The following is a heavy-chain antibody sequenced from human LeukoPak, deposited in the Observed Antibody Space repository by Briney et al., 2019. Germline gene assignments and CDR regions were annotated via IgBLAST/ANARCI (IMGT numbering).Heavy chain of an antibody. V-gene: IGHV3-33*01. D-gene: IGHD6-19*01. CDR2: VWYDGNNK. CDR3: ARVVAVAGRAFDI. CDR1: GFTFRSYG. Sequence: GGSLRLSCAASGFTFRSYGMHWVRQAPGKGLEWVAIVWYDGNNKYYADSVKGRFTVSTDNSKDTVSLQLNSLRAEDTAVYYCARVVAVAGRAFDIWGQGTMVTVSS. J-gene: IGHJ3*02.